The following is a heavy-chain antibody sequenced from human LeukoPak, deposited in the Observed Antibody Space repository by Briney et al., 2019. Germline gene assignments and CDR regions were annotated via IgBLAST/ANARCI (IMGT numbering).Heavy chain of an antibody. CDR2: ISSRSRDV. Sequence: GGSLRLSCAASGFTVKDNFMSWGRQAPGKGLEWVSSISSRSRDVYYTDSVKGRFTISRDNTKSSLLLQMDSLRAEDTAVYYCASTIVTTVYPPGWYFDLWGRGTQVTVSS. J-gene: IGHJ2*01. CDR1: GFTVKDNF. CDR3: ASTIVTTVYPPGWYFDL. V-gene: IGHV3-21*06. D-gene: IGHD4-17*01.